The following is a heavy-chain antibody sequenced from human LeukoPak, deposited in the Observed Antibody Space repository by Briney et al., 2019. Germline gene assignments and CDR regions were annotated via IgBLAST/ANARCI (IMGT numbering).Heavy chain of an antibody. J-gene: IGHJ5*02. Sequence: GGSLRLSCAASGFTSSSYAMRWVRQAPGKGLEWVSAISGSGGNTYYADSVKGRFTISRDNSKNTLYLQLNSLRAEDTAVYYCAKDSRYCSSTSGRDWFDPWGQGTLVTVSS. CDR3: AKDSRYCSSTSGRDWFDP. CDR2: ISGSGGNT. D-gene: IGHD2-2*01. CDR1: GFTSSSYA. V-gene: IGHV3-23*01.